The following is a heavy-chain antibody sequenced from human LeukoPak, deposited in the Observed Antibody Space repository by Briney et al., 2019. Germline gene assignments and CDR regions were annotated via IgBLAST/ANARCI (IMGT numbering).Heavy chain of an antibody. J-gene: IGHJ4*02. CDR2: INEDGSTT. CDR1: GFTFSSNW. D-gene: IGHD1-26*01. Sequence: KPGGSLRLSCAASGFTFSSNWMHWVRQAPGKGLVWVSRINEDGSTTNYADSVKGRSTIFRDNAKNTLYLQTNSLRAEDTAVYYCVRDLGGRSGHWGQGTLVTVSS. V-gene: IGHV3-74*01. CDR3: VRDLGGRSGH.